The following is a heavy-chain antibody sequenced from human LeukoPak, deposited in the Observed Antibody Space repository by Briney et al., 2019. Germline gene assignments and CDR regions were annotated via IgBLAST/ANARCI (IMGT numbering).Heavy chain of an antibody. CDR3: AREGYSSSWYLYYGMDV. Sequence: GGSLRLSCAASGFTFSGSAMHWVRQAPGKGLEWVAVISYDGSNKYYADSVKGRFTISRDNSKNTLYLQMNSLRAEDTAVYYCAREGYSSSWYLYYGMDVWGQGTTVTVSS. V-gene: IGHV3-30-3*01. CDR2: ISYDGSNK. D-gene: IGHD6-13*01. J-gene: IGHJ6*02. CDR1: GFTFSGSA.